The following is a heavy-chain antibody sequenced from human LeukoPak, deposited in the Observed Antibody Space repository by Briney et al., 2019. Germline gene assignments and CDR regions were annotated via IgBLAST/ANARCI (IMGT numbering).Heavy chain of an antibody. Sequence: GGSLRLSCAASTFTFSSYTINSVRQAPGKGLEWVSSISSSGIYIYYADSVKGRFTISRDNAKNSLYLQMNSLRAEDTAVYYCARDEYSSGWYWGQGTLVTVSS. CDR2: ISSSGIYI. V-gene: IGHV3-21*01. CDR3: ARDEYSSGWY. D-gene: IGHD6-19*01. J-gene: IGHJ4*02. CDR1: TFTFSSYT.